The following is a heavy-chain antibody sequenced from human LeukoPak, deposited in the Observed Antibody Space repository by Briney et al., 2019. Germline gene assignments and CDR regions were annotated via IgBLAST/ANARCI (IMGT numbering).Heavy chain of an antibody. Sequence: GGSLRLSCAASGFTFSGSAMPWVRQASGKGLEWVGRIRSKANSYATAYAASVKGRFTISRDDSKNTAYLQMNSLKTEDTAVYYCTRAYCSSTSCHDYWGQGTLVTVSS. CDR2: IRSKANSYAT. D-gene: IGHD2-2*01. V-gene: IGHV3-73*01. CDR3: TRAYCSSTSCHDY. CDR1: GFTFSGSA. J-gene: IGHJ4*02.